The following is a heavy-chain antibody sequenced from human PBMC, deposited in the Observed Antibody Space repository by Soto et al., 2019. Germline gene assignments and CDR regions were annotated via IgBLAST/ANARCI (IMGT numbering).Heavy chain of an antibody. Sequence: QVQLQESGPGLVKPSQTLSLTCTVSGGSISSGGYYWSWIRQHPGKGLEWIGYIYYSGSTYYNPSLKSRVTISVDTSKNPFSLTLSSVTAADTAVYDCARSSQSRVTTFYYWGQGTLVTVSS. V-gene: IGHV4-31*03. CDR3: ARSSQSRVTTFYY. J-gene: IGHJ4*02. D-gene: IGHD4-17*01. CDR2: IYYSGST. CDR1: GGSISSGGYY.